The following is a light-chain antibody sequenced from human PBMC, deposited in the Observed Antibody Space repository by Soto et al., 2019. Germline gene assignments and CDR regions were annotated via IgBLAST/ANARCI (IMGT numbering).Light chain of an antibody. V-gene: IGKV1-5*01. CDR1: QSISSW. CDR2: DAS. J-gene: IGKJ2*01. CDR3: QQYNSYPYT. Sequence: DIQMTQSPSTLSASVGDRVTITCRASQSISSWLAWYQQKPGQAPKLLIYDASNWASGVPARFSGSGSGTEFTLTISSLQPDDFATYYCQQYNSYPYTFGQGTKLEIK.